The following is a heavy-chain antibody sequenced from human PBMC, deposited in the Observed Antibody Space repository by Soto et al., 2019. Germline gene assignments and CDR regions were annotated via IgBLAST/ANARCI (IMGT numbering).Heavy chain of an antibody. D-gene: IGHD3-16*02. CDR2: IYYSGST. Sequence: SETLSLTCTVSGGSISSSSYYWGWIRQPPGKGLEWIGSIYYSGSTYYNPSLKSRVTISVDTSKNQFSLKLSSVTAADTAVYYCARGDYDYVWGSYRSGLFDYWGQGTLVTVSS. CDR1: GGSISSSSYY. J-gene: IGHJ4*02. V-gene: IGHV4-39*01. CDR3: ARGDYDYVWGSYRSGLFDY.